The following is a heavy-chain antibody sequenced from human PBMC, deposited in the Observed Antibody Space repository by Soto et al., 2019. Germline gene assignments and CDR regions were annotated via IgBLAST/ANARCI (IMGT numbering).Heavy chain of an antibody. V-gene: IGHV1-2*02. CDR1: GYTFTGYY. CDR3: ARDKRGRDCSGGSCSHYYYYGMDV. CDR2: INPNSGGT. D-gene: IGHD2-15*01. Sequence: GALVKVSCKASGYTFTGYYMHWVRQAPGQGLEWMGWINPNSGGTNYAQKFQGRVTMTRDTSISTAYMELSRLRSDDTAVYYCARDKRGRDCSGGSCSHYYYYGMDVWGQGTTVTVSS. J-gene: IGHJ6*02.